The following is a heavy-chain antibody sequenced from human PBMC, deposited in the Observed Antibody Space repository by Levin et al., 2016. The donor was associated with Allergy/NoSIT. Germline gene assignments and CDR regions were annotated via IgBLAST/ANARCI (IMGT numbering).Heavy chain of an antibody. J-gene: IGHJ6*02. CDR2: IDHNGGNI. V-gene: IGHV3-23*01. D-gene: IGHD1-1*01. CDR1: GLMFSSSS. CDR3: AKVLLTTGSFLPVYYYSMDV. Sequence: GSLRLSCEVSGLMFSSSSMNWVRQAPGKGLEWVSVIDHNGGNIHYADSVKGRFTISKDNSNRTLFLQMDSLRPEDRAVYYCAKVLLTTGSFLPVYYYSMDVWGRETTVTVSS.